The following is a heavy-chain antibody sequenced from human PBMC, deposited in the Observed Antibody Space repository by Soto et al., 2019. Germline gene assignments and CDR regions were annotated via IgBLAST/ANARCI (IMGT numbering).Heavy chain of an antibody. J-gene: IGHJ6*02. Sequence: SETLSLTCTVSGDSISSYNLAWIRQPPGKGLEWIGYFRSSGGTSYNPSLKSRVAISADTSKNQFSLKLSSVTAADTAVYYCARIYGVAVYYYYGMDVWGQGTTVTVSS. CDR1: GDSISSYN. CDR2: FRSSGGT. V-gene: IGHV4-59*08. D-gene: IGHD4-17*01. CDR3: ARIYGVAVYYYYGMDV.